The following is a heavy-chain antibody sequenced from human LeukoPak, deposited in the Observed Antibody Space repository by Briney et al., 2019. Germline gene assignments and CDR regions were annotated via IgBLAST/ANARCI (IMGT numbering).Heavy chain of an antibody. Sequence: GGSLRLSCAASGFTFSGYWMHWVRQAPGKGLVWVSRIKSDGTSTSYADSVKGRFTMSRDNAKNTLYLQMNSLRADDTAVYYCAKDARYSSSWYYFDYWGQGTVVTVSS. CDR2: IKSDGTST. V-gene: IGHV3-74*01. CDR3: AKDARYSSSWYYFDY. CDR1: GFTFSGYW. J-gene: IGHJ4*02. D-gene: IGHD6-13*01.